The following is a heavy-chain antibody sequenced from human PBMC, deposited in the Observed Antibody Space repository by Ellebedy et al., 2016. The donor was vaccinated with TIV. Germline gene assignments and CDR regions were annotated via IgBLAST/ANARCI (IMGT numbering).Heavy chain of an antibody. CDR1: GGAFSSHA. J-gene: IGHJ4*02. Sequence: SVKVSXXTSGGAFSSHAIDWVRQAPGQGLEWMGGIIPIFGTANYAQKFQGRVTITADGSTSTAYMELSSLKSEDTAVYYCAGTSAATPEKYDYWGQGTLVTVSS. CDR2: IIPIFGTA. V-gene: IGHV1-69*13. CDR3: AGTSAATPEKYDY. D-gene: IGHD2-15*01.